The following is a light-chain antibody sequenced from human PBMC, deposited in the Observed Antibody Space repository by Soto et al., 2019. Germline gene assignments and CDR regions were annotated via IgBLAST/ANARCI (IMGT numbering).Light chain of an antibody. Sequence: DIVMTQSPDSLAVSLGERATINCKSSQSVLSSSNKKNYLAWYQQKSGQSPKVLIYWASTRESGVPDRFSGSGAGTDFTLTISSLQAEDAAVYYCQQSYSTPRTFGQGTKVEIK. J-gene: IGKJ1*01. CDR2: WAS. CDR3: QQSYSTPRT. CDR1: QSVLSSSNKKNY. V-gene: IGKV4-1*01.